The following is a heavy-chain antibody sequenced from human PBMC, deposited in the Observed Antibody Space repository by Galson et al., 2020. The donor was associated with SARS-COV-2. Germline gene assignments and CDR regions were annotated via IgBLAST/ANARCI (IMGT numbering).Heavy chain of an antibody. Sequence: GGSLRLSCAASGFTFSSYEMNWVRQAPGKGLEWVSYISSSGSTIYYADSVKGRFTISRDNAKNSLYLQMNSLRAEDTAVYYCARPPRWYYDSSGYPRGGYYFDYWGQGTLVTVSS. D-gene: IGHD3-22*01. CDR2: ISSSGSTI. J-gene: IGHJ4*02. CDR3: ARPPRWYYDSSGYPRGGYYFDY. CDR1: GFTFSSYE. V-gene: IGHV3-48*03.